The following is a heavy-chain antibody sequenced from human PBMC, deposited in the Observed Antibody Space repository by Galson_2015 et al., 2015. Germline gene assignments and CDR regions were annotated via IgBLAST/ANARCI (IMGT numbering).Heavy chain of an antibody. CDR1: FSSYG. Sequence: FSSYGLNWGRQAPGKGLEWVSYLTSSGSTIYYADSVKGRFTISRDNAKNSLYLQMNSLRAEDTAVYYCASTYYYDSSGYYPAEYFQHWGQGTLVTVSS. CDR3: ASTYYYDSSGYYPAEYFQH. V-gene: IGHV3-48*03. CDR2: LTSSGSTI. J-gene: IGHJ1*01. D-gene: IGHD3-22*01.